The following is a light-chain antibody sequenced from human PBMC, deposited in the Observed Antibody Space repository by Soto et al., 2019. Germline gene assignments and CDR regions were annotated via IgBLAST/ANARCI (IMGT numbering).Light chain of an antibody. CDR2: LGS. V-gene: IGKV2-28*01. CDR1: QSLLHRNGNNY. J-gene: IGKJ5*01. CDR3: MQALQTPVT. Sequence: DIVMTQSPLSLPVTPGEPASISCRSSQSLLHRNGNNYLDCYLQKPGQSPQLLIYLGSNRASGVPDRFSGSGSGTDFTLKISRVEAEDVGDYYCMQALQTPVTFGQGTRLEIK.